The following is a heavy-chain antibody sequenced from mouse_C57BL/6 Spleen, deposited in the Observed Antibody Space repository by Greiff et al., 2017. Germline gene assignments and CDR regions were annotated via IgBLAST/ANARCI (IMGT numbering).Heavy chain of an antibody. CDR1: GYAFSSSW. D-gene: IGHD1-1*01. Sequence: QVQLQQSGPELVKPGASVKISCKASGYAFSSSWMNWVKQRPGKGLEWIGRIYPGDGDTNYNGKFKGKATLTADKSSSTAYMQLSSLTSEDSAVYCCARGNYYGYAMDYWGQGTSVTVSS. CDR2: IYPGDGDT. V-gene: IGHV1-82*01. J-gene: IGHJ4*01. CDR3: ARGNYYGYAMDY.